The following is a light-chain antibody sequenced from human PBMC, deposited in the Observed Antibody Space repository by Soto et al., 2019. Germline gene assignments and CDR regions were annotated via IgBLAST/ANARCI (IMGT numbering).Light chain of an antibody. Sequence: DILITPIPVSLPVTPGDPACISCKSSHSLLHSHGYNYMDWYLQKPGQSPQILIYFGSYRASGVPDRFSGSGSGTNFTLRISRVETDDFGIYYCMQALQVPITCGQGTRLEIK. CDR1: HSLLHSHGYNY. CDR2: FGS. CDR3: MQALQVPIT. J-gene: IGKJ5*01. V-gene: IGKV2-28*01.